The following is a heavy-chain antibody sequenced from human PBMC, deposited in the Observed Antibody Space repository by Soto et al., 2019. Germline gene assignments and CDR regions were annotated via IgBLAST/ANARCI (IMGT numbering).Heavy chain of an antibody. V-gene: IGHV2-5*02. J-gene: IGHJ4*02. CDR1: GFSLSTRGVG. CDR3: AHRPYGYKYYFNY. CDR2: VYWDDDI. Sequence: QITLKESGPPLVKPTPILTLTCTFSGFSLSTRGVGVGRIRQPPGKALEWLALVYWDDDIWYSPSLKSRLTITKDTSKNQVVLTITNMYPVDTATYYCAHRPYGYKYYFNYWGQGTLVTVSS. D-gene: IGHD5-18*01.